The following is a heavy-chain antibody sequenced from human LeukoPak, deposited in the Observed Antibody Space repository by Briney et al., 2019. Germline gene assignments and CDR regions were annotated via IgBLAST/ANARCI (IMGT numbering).Heavy chain of an antibody. J-gene: IGHJ5*02. CDR2: VYNTGGT. CDR3: ARDYYHGFSTYRP. V-gene: IGHV4-30-4*08. CDR1: GASISTGDYY. Sequence: SQTLSLTCTVSGASISTGDYYYSWIRQPPGKGQEWIGYVYNTGGTHYNPSLKSRVTISVDRSMNQFSLELTSVTAADTAVYYCARDYYHGFSTYRPWGQGTLVTVSS. D-gene: IGHD3-10*01.